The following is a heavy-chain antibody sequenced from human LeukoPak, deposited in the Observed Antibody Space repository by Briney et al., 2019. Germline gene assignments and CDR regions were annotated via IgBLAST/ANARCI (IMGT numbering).Heavy chain of an antibody. D-gene: IGHD5-12*01. CDR1: GFTVSSNY. Sequence: GSLRLSCAASGFTVSSNYMSWVRQAPGKGLEWVSVIYSGGSTYYADSVKGRFTISRDNSKNTLYLQMNSLRAEDTAVYYCAKVSRYSGYDLFDYWGQGTLVTVSS. CDR2: IYSGGST. J-gene: IGHJ4*02. V-gene: IGHV3-66*01. CDR3: AKVSRYSGYDLFDY.